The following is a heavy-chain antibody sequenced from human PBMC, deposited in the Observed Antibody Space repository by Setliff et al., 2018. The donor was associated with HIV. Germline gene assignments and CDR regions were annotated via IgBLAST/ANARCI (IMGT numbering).Heavy chain of an antibody. CDR2: IIPNSGGT. CDR1: GYTFTSYY. J-gene: IGHJ3*02. V-gene: IGHV1-2*06. Sequence: EASVKVSSKASGYTFTSYYIHWVRQAPGQGLEWMGRIIPNSGGTNFARNFQGRVTMTRDTSISTAYMELSRLRSDDTAVYYCARDYNFWSGYYTNDAFDIWGQGTMVTVSS. CDR3: ARDYNFWSGYYTNDAFDI. D-gene: IGHD3-3*01.